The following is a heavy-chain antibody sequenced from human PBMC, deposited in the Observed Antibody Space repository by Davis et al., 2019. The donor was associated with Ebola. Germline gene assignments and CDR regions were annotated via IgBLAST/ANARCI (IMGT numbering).Heavy chain of an antibody. Sequence: ASVKVSCKASGYTFTSYYMHWVRQAPGQGLEWMGIINPSGGSTSYAQKLQGRVTMTTDTSTSTAYMELRSLRSDDTAVYYCARDDVQLWFRGRYYYGMDVWGQGTTVTVSS. CDR2: INPSGGST. J-gene: IGHJ6*02. CDR3: ARDDVQLWFRGRYYYGMDV. V-gene: IGHV1-46*01. CDR1: GYTFTSYY. D-gene: IGHD5-18*01.